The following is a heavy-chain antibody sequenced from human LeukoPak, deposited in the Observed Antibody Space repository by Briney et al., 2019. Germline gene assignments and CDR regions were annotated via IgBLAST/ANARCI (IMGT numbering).Heavy chain of an antibody. CDR2: IGTSGINP. CDR1: GLTFNNYA. V-gene: IGHV3-23*01. D-gene: IGHD1-14*01. Sequence: PGGSLRLSCAVSGLTFNNYAMSWVRQAPGKGLEWVATIGTSGINPSYAVSVQGRFTISRDNSKNTLYLQMSSLRAEDTAVYYCANDYNELFYFFDYWGQGTLVTVSS. CDR3: ANDYNELFYFFDY. J-gene: IGHJ4*02.